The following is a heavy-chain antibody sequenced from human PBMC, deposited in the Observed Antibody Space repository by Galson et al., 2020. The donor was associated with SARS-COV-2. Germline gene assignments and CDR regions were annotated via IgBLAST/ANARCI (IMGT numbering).Heavy chain of an antibody. J-gene: IGHJ6*02. CDR1: GFTLSNYW. CDR2: INSDGSRT. CDR3: AREGAVTTICMDV. Sequence: GESLKISCAASGFTLSNYWMHWVRHTPGKGLVWVSRINSDGSRTTYADSVKGRFTISRDNAKNTLYLQMNSLRAEDTAVYYCAREGAVTTICMDVWGQGTTVTVSS. V-gene: IGHV3-74*01. D-gene: IGHD4-17*01.